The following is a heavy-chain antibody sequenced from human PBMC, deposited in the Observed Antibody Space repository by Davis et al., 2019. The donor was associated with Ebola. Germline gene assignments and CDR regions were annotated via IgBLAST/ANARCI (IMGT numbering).Heavy chain of an antibody. CDR3: AREVTMIVVVWGYFDY. D-gene: IGHD3-22*01. CDR2: ISWNSGSI. V-gene: IGHV3-9*01. Sequence: SLKISCAASGFTFDDYVMHWVRQAPGKGLEWVSGISWNSGSIDYADSVKGRFTISRDNARNSLYLQMNSLRAEDTAVYYCAREVTMIVVVWGYFDYWGQGTLVTVSS. J-gene: IGHJ4*02. CDR1: GFTFDDYV.